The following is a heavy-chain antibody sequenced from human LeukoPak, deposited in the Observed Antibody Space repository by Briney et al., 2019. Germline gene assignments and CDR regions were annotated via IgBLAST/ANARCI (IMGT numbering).Heavy chain of an antibody. CDR1: RFTFSFYW. J-gene: IGHJ4*02. CDR2: IKQDANEE. CDR3: ARVVSGGSCIFDY. V-gene: IGHV3-7*03. Sequence: GGSLRLSCAASRFTFSFYWMSWVRQAPGKGLEWVANIKQDANEEYYVDSVKGRFTISRDNAKNSLYLQMNSLRAEDTAVYYCARVVSGGSCIFDYWGQGTLVSVSS. D-gene: IGHD2-15*01.